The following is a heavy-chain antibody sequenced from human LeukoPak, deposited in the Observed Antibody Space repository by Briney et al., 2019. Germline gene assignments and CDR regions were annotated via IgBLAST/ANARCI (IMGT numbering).Heavy chain of an antibody. Sequence: SGGSLRLSCAASGFPISSFWMHWVRQAPGKGLVWVSRINSDGSSTNYADSVKGRFTIPRDNAKNTLFLEMNSLRAEDTAVYYCATGDGDSRYYFDSWGQGTQVTVSS. CDR3: ATGDGDSRYYFDS. V-gene: IGHV3-74*01. CDR2: INSDGSST. CDR1: GFPISSFW. J-gene: IGHJ4*02. D-gene: IGHD4-17*01.